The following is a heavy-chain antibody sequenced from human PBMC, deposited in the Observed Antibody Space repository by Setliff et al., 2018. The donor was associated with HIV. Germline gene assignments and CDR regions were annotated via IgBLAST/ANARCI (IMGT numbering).Heavy chain of an antibody. CDR3: ARESRKYYDSWSSYYRGVDYYYMDV. Sequence: ASVKVSCKASGYTFTSYVISWVRQAPGQGLEGMGWISTYNGNANYAQKFQGRVTMATHTSTTTAHMELRRLRSDVTAVYLCARESRKYYDSWSSYYRGVDYYYMDVWGKGTTVTVSS. CDR1: GYTFTSYV. CDR2: ISTYNGNA. J-gene: IGHJ6*03. V-gene: IGHV1-18*01. D-gene: IGHD3-3*01.